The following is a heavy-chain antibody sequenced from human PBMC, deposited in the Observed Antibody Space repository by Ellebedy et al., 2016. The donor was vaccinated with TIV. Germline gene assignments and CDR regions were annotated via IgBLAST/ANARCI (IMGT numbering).Heavy chain of an antibody. CDR2: IYNSGNT. Sequence: MPSETLSLTCTVSGGSINSFYWSWIRQPPGKGLEWIGYIYNSGNTNYNPSLKSRITIAVDTSKNQFSLRLISVTAADTAVYYCARPFTLCSGDCYPDWYFDLWGRGTLVTVSS. CDR3: ARPFTLCSGDCYPDWYFDL. CDR1: GGSINSFY. D-gene: IGHD2-21*02. V-gene: IGHV4-4*08. J-gene: IGHJ2*01.